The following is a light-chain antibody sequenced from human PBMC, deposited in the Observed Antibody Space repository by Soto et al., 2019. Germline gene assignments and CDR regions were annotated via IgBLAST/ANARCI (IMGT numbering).Light chain of an antibody. CDR1: QSVSSN. Sequence: EIVMTQSPATLSVSPGERATLSCRASQSVSSNLAWYQQKPGQAPRLLIYGASTRATGIPARFSGGGSGTEFTRTISSLQSEDFAVYYCQQYNNWPSRLFGQGTKVEIK. V-gene: IGKV3-15*01. CDR2: GAS. CDR3: QQYNNWPSRL. J-gene: IGKJ1*01.